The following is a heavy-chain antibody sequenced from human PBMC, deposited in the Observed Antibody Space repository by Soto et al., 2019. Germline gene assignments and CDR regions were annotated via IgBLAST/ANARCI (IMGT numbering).Heavy chain of an antibody. Sequence: GESLKISCKGSGYRFTNNWIGWVRQMPGKGLEWMGIIYPADSDTTYSPSFQGQATISADKSISTTYLQWSSLKASDTAMYYCARLLDGYIDYWGQGTRVTVSS. V-gene: IGHV5-51*01. J-gene: IGHJ4*02. CDR1: GYRFTNNW. CDR2: IYPADSDT. CDR3: ARLLDGYIDY.